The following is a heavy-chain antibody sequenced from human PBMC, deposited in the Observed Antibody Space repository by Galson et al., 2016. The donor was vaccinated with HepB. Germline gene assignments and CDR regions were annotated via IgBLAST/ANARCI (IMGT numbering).Heavy chain of an antibody. CDR1: GYTVTSHA. V-gene: IGHV1-3*01. CDR3: SRWDLVHAFDI. Sequence: SVKVSCKASGYTVTSHAMHWVRQAPGQRLEWMGWINAGNGNTKYSQKFQGRVTFTRDTSANTAYMELSSLRSEDTALYYCSRWDLVHAFDIWGQGTMVTVSS. D-gene: IGHD3-10*01. CDR2: INAGNGNT. J-gene: IGHJ3*02.